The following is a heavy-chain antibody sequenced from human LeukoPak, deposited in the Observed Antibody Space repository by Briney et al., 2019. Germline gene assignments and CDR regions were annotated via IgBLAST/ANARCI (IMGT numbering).Heavy chain of an antibody. V-gene: IGHV3-74*01. CDR3: VRDDGSYSLDY. D-gene: IGHD1-26*01. Sequence: GGSLRLSCAASGFTFSSYGMHWVRQAPGKGLVWVSNINSDGSKRNHADSVKGRFTISRDNAKNTLYLQMNSLRAEDTAVYYCVRDDGSYSLDYWGQGTLVTVSS. CDR2: INSDGSKR. J-gene: IGHJ4*02. CDR1: GFTFSSYG.